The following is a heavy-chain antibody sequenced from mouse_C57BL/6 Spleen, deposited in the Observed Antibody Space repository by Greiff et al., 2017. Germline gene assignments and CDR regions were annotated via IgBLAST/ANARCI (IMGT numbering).Heavy chain of an antibody. CDR3: AREGGSSYCDY. CDR1: GYTFTSYW. D-gene: IGHD1-1*01. J-gene: IGHJ2*01. V-gene: IGHV1-55*01. CDR2: IYPGSGST. Sequence: QVQLQQPGAELVKPGASVKMSCKASGYTFTSYWITWVKQRPGQGLEWIGDIYPGSGSTNYNEKFKSKATLTVDTSSSTAYMQLRSLASEDSAVYCCAREGGSSYCDYWGQGTTLTVSS.